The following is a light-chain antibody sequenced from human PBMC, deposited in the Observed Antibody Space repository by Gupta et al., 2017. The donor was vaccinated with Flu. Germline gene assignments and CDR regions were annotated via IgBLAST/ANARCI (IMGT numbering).Light chain of an antibody. J-gene: IGKJ1*01. CDR3: RQALQTPRT. CDR2: LGS. CDR1: QSLLHSNGYNY. Sequence: DIVMTQSPPSLPVTPGEPASISCRSSQSLLHSNGYNYLDWYLQKPGQSPQLLIYLGSNRASGVPDRFSGSGSGTDFTLKISRVEAEYVGVYYCRQALQTPRTFGQGTKVEIK. V-gene: IGKV2-28*01.